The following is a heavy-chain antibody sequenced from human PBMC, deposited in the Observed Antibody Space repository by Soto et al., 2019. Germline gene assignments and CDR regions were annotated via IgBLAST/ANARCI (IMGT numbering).Heavy chain of an antibody. Sequence: QVQLVESGGGVVQPGRSLRLSCAASGFTFSSYGMHWVRQAPDKGLEGVAVIWYDGSNKYYAYSLKGRFTISRDNSKNTLYLQMNRLRAEDTAVYYCASEYCSGGRCYCYGMDVWGQGTTVTVSS. D-gene: IGHD2-15*01. V-gene: IGHV3-33*01. CDR2: IWYDGSNK. CDR3: ASEYCSGGRCYCYGMDV. J-gene: IGHJ6*02. CDR1: GFTFSSYG.